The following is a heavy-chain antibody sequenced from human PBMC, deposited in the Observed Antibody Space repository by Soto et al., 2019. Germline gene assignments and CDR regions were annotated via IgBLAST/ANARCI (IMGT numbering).Heavy chain of an antibody. CDR1: GYTFTSYG. CDR3: ARKDRDDYVWGSYRNEYFQH. D-gene: IGHD3-16*02. V-gene: IGHV1-18*01. J-gene: IGHJ1*01. Sequence: QVQLVQSGAEVKKPGASVKVSCKASGYTFTSYGISWVRQAPGQGLEWMGWISAYNGNTNYAQKLQGRVTMTTDTSTSTAYMELRSLRSDDTAVYYCARKDRDDYVWGSYRNEYFQHWGQGTLFTVSS. CDR2: ISAYNGNT.